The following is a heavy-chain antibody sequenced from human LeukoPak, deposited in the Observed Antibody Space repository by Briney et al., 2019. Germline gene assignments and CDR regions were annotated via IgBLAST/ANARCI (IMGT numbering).Heavy chain of an antibody. V-gene: IGHV4-4*07. CDR3: ARYGQWLPYYFDY. D-gene: IGHD6-19*01. Sequence: SETLSLTCTVSGGSISSYYWSWIRQPAGKGLEWIGRIYTSGSTNYNPSLKSRVTISVDKSKNQFSLKLSSVAAADTAVYYCARYGQWLPYYFDYWGQGTLVTVSS. J-gene: IGHJ4*02. CDR2: IYTSGST. CDR1: GGSISSYY.